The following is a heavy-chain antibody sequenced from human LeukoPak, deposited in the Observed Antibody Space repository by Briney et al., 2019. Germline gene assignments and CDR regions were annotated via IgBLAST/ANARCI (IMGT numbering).Heavy chain of an antibody. D-gene: IGHD6-13*01. CDR3: ASGRQQLAHYGMDV. CDR1: GGSISSSSYY. Sequence: SETLSLTCTVSGGSISSSSYYWGWIRQPPGKGLEWIGRIYTSGSTSYNPSLKSRVTISVDTSKNQFSLKLSSVTAADTAVYYCASGRQQLAHYGMDVWGQGTTVTVSS. V-gene: IGHV4-39*07. CDR2: IYTSGST. J-gene: IGHJ6*02.